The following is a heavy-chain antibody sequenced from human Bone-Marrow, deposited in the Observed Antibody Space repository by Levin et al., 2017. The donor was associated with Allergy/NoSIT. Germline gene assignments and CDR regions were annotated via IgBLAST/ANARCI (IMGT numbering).Heavy chain of an antibody. V-gene: IGHV3-53*01. CDR3: ASDRAGYSGSWLYYFDY. CDR2: IYSGGST. Sequence: AGGSLRLSCAASGFTVSSNYMSWVRQAPGKGLEWVSVIYSGGSTYYADSVKGRFTISRDNSKNTLYLQMNSLRAEDTAVYYCASDRAGYSGSWLYYFDYWGRGTLVTVSS. D-gene: IGHD6-13*01. CDR1: GFTVSSNY. J-gene: IGHJ4*02.